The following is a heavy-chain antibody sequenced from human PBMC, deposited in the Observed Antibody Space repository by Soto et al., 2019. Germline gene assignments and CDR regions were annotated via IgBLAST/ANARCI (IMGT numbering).Heavy chain of an antibody. CDR2: ISYDGSNK. J-gene: IGHJ4*02. D-gene: IGHD1-1*01. CDR1: GFTFSSQG. Sequence: QVQLVESGGGVVQPGRSLRLSCAASGFTFSSQGMLWVRQAPGKGLEWVAVISYDGSNKYYADSVKGRFTISRDNSKNTLFLQMNSLRAEDTAVYFCANDRDGYNVPFDSWGQGALVTVSS. CDR3: ANDRDGYNVPFDS. V-gene: IGHV3-30*18.